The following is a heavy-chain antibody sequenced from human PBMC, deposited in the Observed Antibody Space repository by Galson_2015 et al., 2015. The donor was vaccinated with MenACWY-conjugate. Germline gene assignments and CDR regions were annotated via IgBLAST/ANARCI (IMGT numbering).Heavy chain of an antibody. D-gene: IGHD5-12*01. J-gene: IGHJ4*02. CDR3: AKGGTGYGNFEH. V-gene: IGHV3-74*01. CDR1: GFTFSRYW. CDR2: INNDGSGT. Sequence: SLRLSCAASGFTFSRYWMHWVRQSPGKGLVWVSRINNDGSGTYYADSVKGRFTISRDNAKNTLYLEMNSLRSEDTAVYYCAKGGTGYGNFEHWGQGTLVTVSS.